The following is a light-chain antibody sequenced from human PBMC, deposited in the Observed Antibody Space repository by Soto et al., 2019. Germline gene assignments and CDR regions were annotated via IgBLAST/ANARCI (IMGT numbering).Light chain of an antibody. V-gene: IGKV1-5*01. J-gene: IGKJ2*01. Sequence: DIQMTQSPSTLSASVGDRVTITCRASQSISSWLAWYQQKPGKAPKLLIYDASSLESGVPSRFSGSGSGTEFTLTISSLQPDDFATYYFQQYNSYSQTFCQGTKLEIK. CDR3: QQYNSYSQT. CDR1: QSISSW. CDR2: DAS.